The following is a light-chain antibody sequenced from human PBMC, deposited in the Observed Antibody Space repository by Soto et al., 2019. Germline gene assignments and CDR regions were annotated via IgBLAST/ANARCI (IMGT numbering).Light chain of an antibody. Sequence: DIVMPQSPLSLPVTPGEPASISCRSSQSLLHSNGYNYLDWYLQKPGQSPQLLIYLGSNRASGVPDRVSGSGSGTDFTLKISRVESDDVGVYYCMQALQTPLFTFGPGTKGDIK. V-gene: IGKV2-28*01. J-gene: IGKJ3*01. CDR3: MQALQTPLFT. CDR1: QSLLHSNGYNY. CDR2: LGS.